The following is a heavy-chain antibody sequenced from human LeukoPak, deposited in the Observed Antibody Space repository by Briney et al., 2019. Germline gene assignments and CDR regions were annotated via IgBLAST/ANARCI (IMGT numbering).Heavy chain of an antibody. D-gene: IGHD3-10*01. CDR3: ARREPGSGSPLYFQY. Sequence: GESLKISCKGSGYSFTTHWIGWVRQMPGKGLELLGIIYPGDSDTKYSPSFQGQVTISADKSISTAYLQWNSLKASDTAMYYCARREPGSGSPLYFQYWGQGTLVTVSS. CDR2: IYPGDSDT. J-gene: IGHJ1*01. CDR1: GYSFTTHW. V-gene: IGHV5-51*01.